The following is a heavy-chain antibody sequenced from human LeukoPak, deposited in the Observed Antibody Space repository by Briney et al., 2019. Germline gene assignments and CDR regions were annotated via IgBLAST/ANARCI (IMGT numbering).Heavy chain of an antibody. Sequence: ASVKVSCKASGYTFTGYYMHWVRQAPGQGLEWMGWINPNSGGTNYAQKFQGRATMTRDTSISTAYMELSRLRSDDTAVYYCARVQEVYANSLYYLYYMDVWGKGTTATVSS. CDR3: ARVQEVYANSLYYLYYMDV. J-gene: IGHJ6*03. CDR1: GYTFTGYY. CDR2: INPNSGGT. D-gene: IGHD2-8*01. V-gene: IGHV1-2*02.